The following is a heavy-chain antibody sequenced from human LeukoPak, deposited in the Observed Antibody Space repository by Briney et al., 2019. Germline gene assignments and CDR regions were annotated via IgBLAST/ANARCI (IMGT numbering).Heavy chain of an antibody. CDR2: FDPEDGET. J-gene: IGHJ4*02. CDR3: ATGLAAADLFDY. V-gene: IGHV1-24*01. Sequence: ASVKVSCKVSGYTLTELSMHWVRQAPGKGLEWMGGFDPEDGETIYAQKFQGRVTMTEDTSTDTAYMELSSLRSEDTAAYYCATGLAAADLFDYWGQGTLVTVSP. CDR1: GYTLTELS. D-gene: IGHD6-13*01.